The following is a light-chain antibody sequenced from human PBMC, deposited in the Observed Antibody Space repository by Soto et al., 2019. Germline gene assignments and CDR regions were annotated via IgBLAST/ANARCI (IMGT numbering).Light chain of an antibody. V-gene: IGKV3-15*01. J-gene: IGKJ3*01. CDR1: QSVSSN. CDR2: GAS. Sequence: EIGMTQSPATLSVYPGERATLSCRASQSVSSNLAWYQQKPGQAPRLLIYGASTRATGIPARFSGSGSGTDFTLTISRLEPEDFAVYYCQQYGNSGVTFGPGTKVDIK. CDR3: QQYGNSGVT.